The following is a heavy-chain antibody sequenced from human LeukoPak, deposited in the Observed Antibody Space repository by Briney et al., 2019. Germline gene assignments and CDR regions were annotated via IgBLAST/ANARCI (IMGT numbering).Heavy chain of an antibody. D-gene: IGHD2-21*02. CDR1: GYNFTSHW. CDR2: IYPGDSDS. V-gene: IGHV5-51*01. J-gene: IGHJ3*01. CDR3: ARGHHVVVATATWASDAFDL. Sequence: GESLRISCKGSGYNFTSHWIGWVRQMPGKGLEWMGIIYPGDSDSRQSPSLRGQVTISADKSINTAYLQWNSLKASDTAMYYCARGHHVVVATATWASDAFDLWGQGTMVTVSS.